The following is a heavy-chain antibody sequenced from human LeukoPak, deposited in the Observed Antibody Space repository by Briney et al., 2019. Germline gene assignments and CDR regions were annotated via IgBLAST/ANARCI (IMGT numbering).Heavy chain of an antibody. V-gene: IGHV1-69*05. Sequence: KISCKASGGTFSSYAISWVRPAPAQGLEWMGRIIPIFGTANYAQKFQGRVTITTDESTSTAYMELSSLRSEDTAVYYCARDPQVYYDSSGYYYYYYMDVWGKGTTVTVSS. CDR3: ARDPQVYYDSSGYYYYYYMDV. D-gene: IGHD3-22*01. CDR2: IIPIFGTA. CDR1: GGTFSSYA. J-gene: IGHJ6*03.